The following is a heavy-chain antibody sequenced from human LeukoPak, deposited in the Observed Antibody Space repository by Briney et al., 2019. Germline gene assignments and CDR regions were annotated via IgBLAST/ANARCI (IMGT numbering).Heavy chain of an antibody. CDR3: ARRAGGTAYYYDSSNYHGTVDY. CDR1: GFTFSSFG. J-gene: IGHJ4*02. V-gene: IGHV3-30*03. CDR2: VSYEGINK. D-gene: IGHD3-22*01. Sequence: GGSLRLPCGASGFTFSSFGTHWFPQAPGKGRGGGAVVSYEGINKYYADSVKGRFPISRDNSKNTLYVRMDTLRAQNTAVYYCARRAGGTAYYYDSSNYHGTVDYWGQGTLVTVSS.